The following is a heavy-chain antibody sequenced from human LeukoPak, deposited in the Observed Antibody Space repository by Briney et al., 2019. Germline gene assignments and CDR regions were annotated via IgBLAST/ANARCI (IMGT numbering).Heavy chain of an antibody. CDR1: GFPFSSYA. CDR2: ISYDGSNK. CDR3: ARDQSEYCSSTSCYARLGMDV. Sequence: GRSLRLSCAASGFPFSSYAMHWVRQAPGKGLEWVAVISYDGSNKYYADSVKGRFTISRDNSKNTLYLQMNSLRAEDTAVYYCARDQSEYCSSTSCYARLGMDVWGQGTTVTVSS. D-gene: IGHD2-2*01. V-gene: IGHV3-30*04. J-gene: IGHJ6*02.